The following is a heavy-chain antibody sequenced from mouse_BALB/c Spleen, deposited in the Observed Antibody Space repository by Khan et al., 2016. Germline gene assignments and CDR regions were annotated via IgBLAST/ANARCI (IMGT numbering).Heavy chain of an antibody. CDR1: GYTFTDYA. V-gene: IGHV1S137*01. CDR3: ARWGLRWYFDV. Sequence: QVQLQQSGPELVRPGVSVKISCKGSGYTFTDYALHWVKQSHTKSLEWIGVISTYSGNINYNQKFKGKATMTVDKSSSTAYMELARLTSEYSAIYSCARWGLRWYFDVWGAGTTVTVSS. CDR2: ISTYSGNI. J-gene: IGHJ1*01. D-gene: IGHD2-2*01.